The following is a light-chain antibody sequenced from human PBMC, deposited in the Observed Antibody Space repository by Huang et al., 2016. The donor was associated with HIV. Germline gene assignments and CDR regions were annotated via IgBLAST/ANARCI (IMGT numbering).Light chain of an antibody. J-gene: IGKJ2*01. V-gene: IGKV2-28*01. CDR1: QSILHSNGYNY. CDR2: MGS. Sequence: DIVMTQSPLSLAVTPGEPASISCRSSQSILHSNGYNYLDWYVQKPGQSPQLLIYMGSNRASGVPDRISGGGSGVEFTLKISRVEAEDVGVYYCMQAQQTPYTFGPGTKLGIK. CDR3: MQAQQTPYT.